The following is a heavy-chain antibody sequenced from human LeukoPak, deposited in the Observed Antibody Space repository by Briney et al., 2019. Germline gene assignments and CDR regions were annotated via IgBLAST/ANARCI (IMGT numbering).Heavy chain of an antibody. D-gene: IGHD3-16*01. CDR3: ARAVGPFDY. V-gene: IGHV3-33*01. J-gene: IGHJ4*02. Sequence: GGSLRLSCAASGFIFSTYGMHWVRQAPGKGLEWVAVIWFEGSEKYYSDSVKGRFTISRDNSKSTLYLEMNSLRAEDTAIYYCARAVGPFDYWGQGTLVTVYS. CDR2: IWFEGSEK. CDR1: GFIFSTYG.